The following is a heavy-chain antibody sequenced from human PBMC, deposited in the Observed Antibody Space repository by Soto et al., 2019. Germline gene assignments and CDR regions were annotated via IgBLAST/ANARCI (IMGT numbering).Heavy chain of an antibody. CDR3: ARGYRYQLPETDYYYYYGMDV. V-gene: IGHV5-51*01. Sequence: PGESLKISCKGSGYSFTSYWIGWVRQMPGKGLEWMGIIYPGDSDTRYSPSFQGQVTISADKSISTAYLQWSSLKASDTAMYYCARGYRYQLPETDYYYYYGMDVWGQGTTVTVSS. J-gene: IGHJ6*02. D-gene: IGHD2-2*01. CDR1: GYSFTSYW. CDR2: IYPGDSDT.